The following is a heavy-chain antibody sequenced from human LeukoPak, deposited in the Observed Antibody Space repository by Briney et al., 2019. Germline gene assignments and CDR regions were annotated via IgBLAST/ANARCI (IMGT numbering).Heavy chain of an antibody. CDR1: GFTFSSYS. CDR3: ARERFCGGDCSILDY. D-gene: IGHD2-21*01. J-gene: IGHJ4*02. Sequence: GGSLRLSRAASGFTFSSYSMNWVRQAPGKGLEWVSSISSSSSYIYYADSVKGRFTISRDNAKNSLYLQMNSLRAEDTAVYYCARERFCGGDCSILDYWGQGTLVTVSS. V-gene: IGHV3-21*01. CDR2: ISSSSSYI.